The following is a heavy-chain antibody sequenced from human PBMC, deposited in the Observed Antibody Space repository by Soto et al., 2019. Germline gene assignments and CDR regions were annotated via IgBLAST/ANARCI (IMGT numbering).Heavy chain of an antibody. CDR1: GYTFTSYD. J-gene: IGHJ3*02. CDR3: ARGNSWSGYSDAFDI. V-gene: IGHV1-8*01. D-gene: IGHD3-3*01. CDR2: MNPNSGNT. Sequence: ASVKVSCKASGYTFTSYDINWVQQATGQGLEWMGWMNPNSGNTGYAQKFQGRVTMTRNTSISTAYMELSSLRSEDTAVYYCARGNSWSGYSDAFDIWGQGTMVTVSS.